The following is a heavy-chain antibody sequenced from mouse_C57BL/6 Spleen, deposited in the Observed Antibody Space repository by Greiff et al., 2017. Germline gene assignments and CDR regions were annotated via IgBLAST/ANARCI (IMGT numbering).Heavy chain of an antibody. CDR1: GFSITSGYD. V-gene: IGHV3-1*01. J-gene: IGHJ4*01. CDR2: IRYSGST. D-gene: IGHD1-1*01. Sequence: VQLQQSGPGMVQPSQSLSLSCTVTGFSITSGYDCHWIRPFPGNKLEWMGYIRYSGSTNYNPSLKSRISITHDTSKNHFFLKLNSVTTEDTATYFCARGFTTVPAMDYWGQGTSVTVSS. CDR3: ARGFTTVPAMDY.